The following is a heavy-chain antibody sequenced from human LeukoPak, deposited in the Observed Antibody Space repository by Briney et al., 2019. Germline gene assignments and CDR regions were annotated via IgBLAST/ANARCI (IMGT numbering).Heavy chain of an antibody. CDR2: ISGSADNT. CDR3: AKQGFGC. V-gene: IGHV3-23*01. J-gene: IGHJ4*02. Sequence: GGSLRLSCTASGFTLSNYAMSWVRQAPGEGLEWVSTISGSADNTNYAEAVKGRFTISRDNSKNTMYLQMNSLRAEDTAVYYCAKQGFGCWGQGTLVTVSS. CDR1: GFTLSNYA.